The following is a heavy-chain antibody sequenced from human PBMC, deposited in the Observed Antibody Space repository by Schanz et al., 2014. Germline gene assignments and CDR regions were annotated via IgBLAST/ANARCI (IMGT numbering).Heavy chain of an antibody. D-gene: IGHD3-10*01. CDR3: ARALFGSGHGDV. CDR2: INPNSGDR. V-gene: IGHV1-2*06. J-gene: IGHJ6*02. CDR1: GYTFTGYY. Sequence: QVQLVQSGAEVKKPGASVKVSCQASGYTFTGYYMHWVRQAPGQGLEWMGQINPNSGDRNYAQKFQGRVTMTRDTSISTAYMELSRLRSDDTAVYYCARALFGSGHGDVWGQGTTVTVSS.